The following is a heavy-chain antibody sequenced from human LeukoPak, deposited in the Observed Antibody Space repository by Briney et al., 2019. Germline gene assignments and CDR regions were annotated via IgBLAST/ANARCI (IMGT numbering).Heavy chain of an antibody. J-gene: IGHJ4*02. CDR2: VYPVDSDT. V-gene: IGHV5-51*01. D-gene: IGHD2-21*01. Sequence: GESLKISCQGSGYSFTTYWIAWVRQMPGEGPEWMGIVYPVDSDTRYSPSFQGQVTISADKSISTAYLQWSSLKASDTATYYCARYSPGRPLDYWGQGTLVTVPS. CDR1: GYSFTTYW. CDR3: ARYSPGRPLDY.